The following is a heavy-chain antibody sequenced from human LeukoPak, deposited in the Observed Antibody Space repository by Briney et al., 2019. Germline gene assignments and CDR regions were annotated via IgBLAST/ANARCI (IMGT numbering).Heavy chain of an antibody. CDR2: IYYSGST. J-gene: IGHJ4*02. D-gene: IGHD3-3*01. V-gene: IGHV4-59*01. Sequence: SETLSLTCTASGGSISSYYWSWIRQSPGKGLEWIGYIYYSGSTNYNPSLKSRVTISVDTSKNQFSLKLSSVTAADTAVYYCAGSLEYYDFWSGYWRGLDYWGRGTLVTVSS. CDR3: AGSLEYYDFWSGYWRGLDY. CDR1: GGSISSYY.